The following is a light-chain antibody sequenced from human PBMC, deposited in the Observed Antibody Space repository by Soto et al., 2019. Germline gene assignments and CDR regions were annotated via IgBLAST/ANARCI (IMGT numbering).Light chain of an antibody. J-gene: IGLJ1*01. CDR2: DVS. V-gene: IGLV2-14*01. Sequence: SALTQPASVSGSSGQSITISCTGTSSDVGGYNYVSWYQQHPGKAPKLMIYDVSNRPSGVSNRFSGSKSGNTASLTISGLQAEDEADYYCSSYTSSSTYVFGTGTKVTVL. CDR1: SSDVGGYNY. CDR3: SSYTSSSTYV.